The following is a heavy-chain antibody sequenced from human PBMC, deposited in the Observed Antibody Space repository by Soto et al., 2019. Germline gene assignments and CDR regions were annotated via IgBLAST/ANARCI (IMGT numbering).Heavy chain of an antibody. Sequence: GGSLRLSCAASGFTFSSYSMNWVRQPPGKGLEWVSYIRSSSSIYYADSVKGRFTISRDNAKNSLYLQMNSLRDEDTAVYYCARDNSPYYFDYWGQGTLVTVSS. D-gene: IGHD2-21*01. J-gene: IGHJ4*02. V-gene: IGHV3-48*02. CDR1: GFTFSSYS. CDR2: IRSSSSI. CDR3: ARDNSPYYFDY.